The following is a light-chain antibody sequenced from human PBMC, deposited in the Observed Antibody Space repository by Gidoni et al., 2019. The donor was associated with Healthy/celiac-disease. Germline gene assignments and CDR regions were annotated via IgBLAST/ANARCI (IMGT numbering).Light chain of an antibody. CDR1: QSVSSY. CDR3: QQRSNWPRYS. J-gene: IGKJ2*03. CDR2: DAS. V-gene: IGKV3-11*01. Sequence: EIALTQSPATLSLSPGERATLSCRASQSVSSYLAWYQQKHGQAPRLLIYDASNRATGIPARFSGSGSGTDFTLTISSLEPEDFAVYYCQQRSNWPRYSFGQGTKLEIK.